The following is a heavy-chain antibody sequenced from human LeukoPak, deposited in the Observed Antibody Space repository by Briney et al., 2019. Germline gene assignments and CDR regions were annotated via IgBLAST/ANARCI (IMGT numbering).Heavy chain of an antibody. V-gene: IGHV4-59*01. CDR1: GDSISTYY. D-gene: IGHD1-26*01. Sequence: SETLSLTCSFSGDSISTYYWSWIRQSPGKGLEWIGHIYSSGNTDYNSSLKSRVTISVDTSKSQFSLRLSSVTATDTAVYYCARLRWQLVGPYFDYWGQGILVTVSS. CDR3: ARLRWQLVGPYFDY. J-gene: IGHJ4*02. CDR2: IYSSGNT.